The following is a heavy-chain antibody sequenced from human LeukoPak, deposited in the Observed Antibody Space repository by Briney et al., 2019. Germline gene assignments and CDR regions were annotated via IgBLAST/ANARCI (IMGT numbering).Heavy chain of an antibody. V-gene: IGHV3-74*01. J-gene: IGHJ5*02. CDR1: GFTISLYW. CDR3: VRERIYYSDLAYKERENFDP. Sequence: PGGSLRLSCAASGFTISLYWMHWVRQGPGKGLMWVSRLNEDGSTADYADSVKGRFTMSRDNAKGKVFLEMRSLTVEDTAIYFCVRERIYYSDLAYKERENFDPWGGGTLVTVSS. CDR2: LNEDGSTA. D-gene: IGHD1-26*01.